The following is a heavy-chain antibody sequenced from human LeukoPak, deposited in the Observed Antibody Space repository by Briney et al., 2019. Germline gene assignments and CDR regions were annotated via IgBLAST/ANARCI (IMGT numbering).Heavy chain of an antibody. CDR2: IIPIVGTA. J-gene: IGHJ4*02. V-gene: IGHV1-69*01. CDR3: AREDYYDSSGPFDY. CDR1: RGIFSRYA. Sequence: GASVKVSCKASRGIFSRYAISRVRQAPGQGVEWMGGIIPIVGTANYAQKFQGRVTITADESTSTAYMEMSSLRSEDTAVYYCAREDYYDSSGPFDYWGQGTLVTVSS. D-gene: IGHD3-22*01.